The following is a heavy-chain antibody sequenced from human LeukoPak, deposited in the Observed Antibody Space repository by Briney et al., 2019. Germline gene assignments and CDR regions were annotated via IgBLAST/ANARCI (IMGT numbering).Heavy chain of an antibody. CDR1: GGSISSSSYY. V-gene: IGHV4-39*01. CDR2: IYYSGST. J-gene: IGHJ1*01. D-gene: IGHD3-9*01. Sequence: PSETLSLTCTVSGGSISSSSYYWGWIRQPPGKGLEWIGCIYYSGSTYYNPSLKSRVTISVDTSKNQFSLKLSSVTAADTAVYYCARGDYDILTGAEYFQHWGQGTLVTVSS. CDR3: ARGDYDILTGAEYFQH.